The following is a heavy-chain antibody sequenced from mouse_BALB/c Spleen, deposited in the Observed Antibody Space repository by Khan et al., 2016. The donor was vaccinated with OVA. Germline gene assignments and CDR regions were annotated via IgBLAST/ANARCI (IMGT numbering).Heavy chain of an antibody. V-gene: IGHV1S135*01. CDR2: IDPFSGST. D-gene: IGHD2-2*01. CDR1: GYSFTTYY. CDR3: TRHGYVAWFTY. Sequence: EVQLQQSGPELMKPGASVKISCMASGYSFTTYYIHWVMQSHGKSLEWIGYIDPFSGSTTYNQKFKGKATLTVDKSSSTAYIHLSNLTAEDSAVYYCTRHGYVAWFTYWGQGTLVTVSA. J-gene: IGHJ3*01.